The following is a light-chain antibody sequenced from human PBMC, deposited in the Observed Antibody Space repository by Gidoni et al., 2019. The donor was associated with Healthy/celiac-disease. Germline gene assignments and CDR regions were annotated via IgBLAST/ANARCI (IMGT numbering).Light chain of an antibody. J-gene: IGKJ5*01. V-gene: IGKV4-1*01. CDR2: WAS. CDR1: QSVLYSSNNKNY. CDR3: QQYYSTHF. Sequence: DIVMTQSPDSLAVSLGERATINCKSSQSVLYSSNNKNYLDWYQQKPGQPPKLLIYWASTRESGVPDRFSGSGSGTDFTLTISSLQAEDVAVYYCQQYYSTHFFGQGTRLEIK.